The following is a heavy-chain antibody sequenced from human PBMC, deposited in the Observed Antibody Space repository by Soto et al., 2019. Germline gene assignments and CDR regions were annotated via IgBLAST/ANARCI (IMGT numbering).Heavy chain of an antibody. Sequence: ASVKVSCKAPRDTFTSYYINWVRQAPGQGLEWIGVINPHGGSTVYAQKFQGRVTMTRDTSTSTVYMELSSLRSEDTAVYYCARGDIVAIFGMDVWGQGTTVTVSS. V-gene: IGHV1-46*01. CDR2: INPHGGST. D-gene: IGHD5-12*01. CDR1: RDTFTSYY. J-gene: IGHJ6*02. CDR3: ARGDIVAIFGMDV.